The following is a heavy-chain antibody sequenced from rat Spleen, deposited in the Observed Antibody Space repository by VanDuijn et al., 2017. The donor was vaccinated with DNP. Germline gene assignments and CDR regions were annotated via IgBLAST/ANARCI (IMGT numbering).Heavy chain of an antibody. CDR1: GFTFSNYG. J-gene: IGHJ4*01. V-gene: IGHV5S13*01. D-gene: IGHD4-3*01. Sequence: EVQLIESGGGLVQPGKSMKLSCAASGFTFSNYGMAWVRQAPTKGLEWVASISAGGGNTYYHDSVKGRFTISRENAENTVSLQMNSLRSEDAATYYCSKSRGGYAMDAWGQGTSVTVSS. CDR2: ISAGGGNT. CDR3: SKSRGGYAMDA.